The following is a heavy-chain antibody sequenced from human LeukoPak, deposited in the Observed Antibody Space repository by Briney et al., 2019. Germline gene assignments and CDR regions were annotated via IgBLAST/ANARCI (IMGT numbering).Heavy chain of an antibody. CDR2: ISYDGSNK. V-gene: IGHV3-30-3*01. Sequence: GGSLRLSCAASGFTFSSYAIHWVRQAPGKGLEWVALISYDGSNKYYADSVKGRFTISRDNSKNTLYLQMNSLRAEDTAVYYCARSAKGWFGPFDYWGQGTLVTVSS. CDR1: GFTFSSYA. D-gene: IGHD3-10*01. CDR3: ARSAKGWFGPFDY. J-gene: IGHJ4*02.